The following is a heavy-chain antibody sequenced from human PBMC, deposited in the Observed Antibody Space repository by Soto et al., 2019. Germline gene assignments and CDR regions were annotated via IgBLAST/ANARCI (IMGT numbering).Heavy chain of an antibody. D-gene: IGHD7-27*01. V-gene: IGHV1-18*01. CDR2: ISGYNGNT. Sequence: QGQLVQSGGEVKKPGASVKVSCKASGYTFSDFGISWVRQAPGQGLEWMGWISGYNGNTNYAQKVQDRVTMPTDASTSTADMELRGLRADDTAVYYCARDSGNLNHWASFFDYWGQGPLVTVSS. CDR3: ARDSGNLNHWASFFDY. CDR1: GYTFSDFG. J-gene: IGHJ4*02.